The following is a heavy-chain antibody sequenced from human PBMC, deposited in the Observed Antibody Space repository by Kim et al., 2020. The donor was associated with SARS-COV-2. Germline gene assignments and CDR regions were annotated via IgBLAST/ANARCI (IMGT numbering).Heavy chain of an antibody. CDR3: AGLWFRELFPGYYYMDV. J-gene: IGHJ6*03. D-gene: IGHD3-10*01. CDR1: GGTFSIYA. Sequence: SVKVSCKASGGTFSIYAISWVRQAPGQGLEWMGGIIPIFGTANYAQKFQGRVTITADESTSTAYMELSSLRSEDTAVYYCAGLWFRELFPGYYYMDVWGKGTTVTVSS. V-gene: IGHV1-69*13. CDR2: IIPIFGTA.